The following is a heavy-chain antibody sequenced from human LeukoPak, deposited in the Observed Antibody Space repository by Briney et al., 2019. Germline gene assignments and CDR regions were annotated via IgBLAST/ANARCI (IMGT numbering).Heavy chain of an antibody. CDR2: SSSSSSYI. CDR3: ARGDYIYYYYMDV. V-gene: IGHV3-21*01. Sequence: GGSLRLSCAASGFTFSSYSMNWVRQAPGKGLEWVSSSSSSSSYISYADSVKGRFTISRDNAKNSLYLQMNSLRAEDTAVYYCARGDYIYYYYMDVWGKGTTVTVSS. CDR1: GFTFSSYS. D-gene: IGHD4-11*01. J-gene: IGHJ6*03.